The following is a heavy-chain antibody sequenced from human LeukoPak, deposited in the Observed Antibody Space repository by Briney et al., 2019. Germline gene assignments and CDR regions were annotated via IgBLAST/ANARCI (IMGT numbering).Heavy chain of an antibody. Sequence: PGRSLRLSCAASGFTFSSCGMHWVRQAPGKGLEWVAVIWYDGSNKYYADSVKGRFTISRDNSKNTLHLQMNSLRAEDTAVYYCARDWSSSPVYRGQGTLVTVSS. CDR2: IWYDGSNK. CDR1: GFTFSSCG. J-gene: IGHJ4*02. V-gene: IGHV3-33*01. CDR3: ARDWSSSPVY. D-gene: IGHD6-13*01.